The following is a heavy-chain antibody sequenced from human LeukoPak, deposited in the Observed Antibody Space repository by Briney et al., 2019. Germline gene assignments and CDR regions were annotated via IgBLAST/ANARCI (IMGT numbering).Heavy chain of an antibody. CDR1: GFTLRSYA. V-gene: IGHV3-23*01. Sequence: GGSLRLSCAASGFTLRSYAMSWVRQAPGKGLEWVSGISVSGGSTYYADSVKGRFTISRDNSNSTLYLQMNSLRVEDTAIYYCAKYPGMDVWGQGTTVTVSS. CDR3: AKYPGMDV. J-gene: IGHJ6*02. CDR2: ISVSGGST.